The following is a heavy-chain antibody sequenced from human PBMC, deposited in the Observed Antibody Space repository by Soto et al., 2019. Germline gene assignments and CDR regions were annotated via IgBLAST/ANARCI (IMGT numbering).Heavy chain of an antibody. Sequence: PSETLSLTCTVSGGSISSYYWSWIRQPPGKGLEWIGYIYYSGSTNYNPSLKSRVTISVDTSKNQFSLKLSSVTAADTAVYYCACKDSGYSYGYGRFDYWGQGTLVTVSS. D-gene: IGHD5-18*01. CDR1: GGSISSYY. CDR3: ACKDSGYSYGYGRFDY. CDR2: IYYSGST. V-gene: IGHV4-59*08. J-gene: IGHJ4*02.